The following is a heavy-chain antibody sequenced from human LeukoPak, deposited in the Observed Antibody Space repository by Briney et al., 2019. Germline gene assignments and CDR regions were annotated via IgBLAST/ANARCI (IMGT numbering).Heavy chain of an antibody. V-gene: IGHV3-30*02. D-gene: IGHD5-18*01. Sequence: GGSLRLSCAASGFTFSSYGMHWVRQAPGKGLEWVAFIRYDGRNKYYADSVKGRFTISRDNSKNTLYLQMNSLTPEDTALYYCAIGYTYGLNSFDYWGQGSLVTVSS. CDR3: AIGYTYGLNSFDY. CDR2: IRYDGRNK. J-gene: IGHJ4*02. CDR1: GFTFSSYG.